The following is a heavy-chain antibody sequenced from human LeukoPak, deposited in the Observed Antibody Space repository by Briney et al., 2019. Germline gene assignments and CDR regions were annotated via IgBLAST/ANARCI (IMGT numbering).Heavy chain of an antibody. CDR3: ASPCSGPTYNFGPTPFDC. CDR1: GFSVSSNY. D-gene: IGHD3/OR15-3a*01. J-gene: IGHJ4*02. V-gene: IGHV3-53*01. Sequence: GGSLRLSCAASGFSVSSNYMSWVRQAPGKGLEWVSVIYNGISTYYADSVKGRFTISRDNSKTTVYLQMNSLRPEDTAVYYCASPCSGPTYNFGPTPFDCWGQGTLVTVSS. CDR2: IYNGIST.